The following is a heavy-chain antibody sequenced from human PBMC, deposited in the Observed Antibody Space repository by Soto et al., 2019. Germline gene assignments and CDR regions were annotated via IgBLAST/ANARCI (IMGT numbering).Heavy chain of an antibody. CDR2: IYYIGNT. V-gene: IGHV4-39*01. CDR3: VAQDYGAKGCYLET. Sequence: QLQLHESGPGLVRPSETLSLTCIVSGGSISSSSSSWGWISQPPGKGLEWIGSIYYIGNTYYNPSVKRGIAISIDSSKTQFYLKLNSMTSADTAMYYCVAQDYGAKGCYLETWGQGTLVTVSS. D-gene: IGHD4-17*01. J-gene: IGHJ5*02. CDR1: GGSISSSSSS.